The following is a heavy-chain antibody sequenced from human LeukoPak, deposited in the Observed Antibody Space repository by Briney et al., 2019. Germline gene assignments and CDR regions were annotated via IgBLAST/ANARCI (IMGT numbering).Heavy chain of an antibody. CDR3: ARGGVALSYYGMDV. V-gene: IGHV1-2*02. Sequence: ASVKVSCKASGYTFTGYYMHWVRQAPGQGLEWMGWINPNSGGTNYAQKFQGRVTMTRDTSISTAYMELSRLRSGDTAVYYCARGGVALSYYGMDVWGQGTTVTVSS. CDR2: INPNSGGT. J-gene: IGHJ6*02. CDR1: GYTFTGYY. D-gene: IGHD2-8*01.